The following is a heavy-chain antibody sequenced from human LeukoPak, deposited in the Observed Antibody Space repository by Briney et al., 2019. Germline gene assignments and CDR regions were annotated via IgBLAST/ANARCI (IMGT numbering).Heavy chain of an antibody. V-gene: IGHV3-21*01. CDR3: ARDSSLGFTPPFDY. J-gene: IGHJ4*02. Sequence: GGSLRLSCAASGFTFSSYSMNWVRQAPGKGLEWISSISSSSSYIYYADSVKGRFTISRDNAKNSLYLQMNSLRAEDTAVYYCARDSSLGFTPPFDYWGQGTLVTVSS. CDR2: ISSSSSYI. CDR1: GFTFSSYS.